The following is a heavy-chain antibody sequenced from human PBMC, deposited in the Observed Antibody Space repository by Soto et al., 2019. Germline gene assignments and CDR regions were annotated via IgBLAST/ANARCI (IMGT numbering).Heavy chain of an antibody. D-gene: IGHD5-12*01. CDR3: ARSAVALTSVGYFDY. Sequence: QVQLQESGPGLVKPSDTLSLTCAVSGYSISSSNWWGWIRQPPGKGLEWIGYIYYSGSTYYNPSLKSRVTMSVDTSKNQFSLKLSSVTAVDTAVYYCARSAVALTSVGYFDYWGQGTLVTVSS. CDR1: GYSISSSNW. J-gene: IGHJ4*02. CDR2: IYYSGST. V-gene: IGHV4-28*01.